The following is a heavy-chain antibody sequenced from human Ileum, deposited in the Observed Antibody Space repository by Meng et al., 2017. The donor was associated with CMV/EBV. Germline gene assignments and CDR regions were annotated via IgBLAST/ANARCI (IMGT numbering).Heavy chain of an antibody. D-gene: IGHD1-26*01. CDR3: ARHSKYSGSYDPFDY. J-gene: IGHJ4*02. CDR1: GYRFHRNG. CDR2: ISGYNGNT. V-gene: IGHV1-18*01. Sequence: SGYRFHRNGIRWVRQAPGQWLEWMAWISGYNGNTRYAQKFQGRVTMTTDTSTSTAYMELRSLRSGDTAVYYCARHSKYSGSYDPFDYWGQGTLVTVSS.